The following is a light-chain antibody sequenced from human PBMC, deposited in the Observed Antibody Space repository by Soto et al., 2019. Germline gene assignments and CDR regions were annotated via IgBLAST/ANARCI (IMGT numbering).Light chain of an antibody. V-gene: IGLV3-1*01. CDR3: QAWDSSTASVV. J-gene: IGLJ2*01. CDR1: KLGDIY. Sequence: SYELTQPPSVSVSPGQTASITCSGDKLGDIYACWYQQKPDQSPVLVIFQDNKRPSGIPERFSGSNSGNTATLTISGTQAMDEAHYYCQAWDSSTASVVFGGGTKLTVL. CDR2: QDN.